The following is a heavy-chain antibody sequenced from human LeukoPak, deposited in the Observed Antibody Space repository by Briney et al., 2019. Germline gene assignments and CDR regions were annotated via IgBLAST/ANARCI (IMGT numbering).Heavy chain of an antibody. CDR2: ISWNSGSI. CDR1: GFTFDDYA. V-gene: IGHV3-9*01. CDR3: ARSLGSGSYVDY. Sequence: PGGSLRLSCAAPGFTFDDYAMQWVRQAPGKGLEWVSGISWNSGSIGYADSVKGRFTMSRDNGKNSLYLQMNSLRAEDTALYYCARSLGSGSYVDYWGQGTLVTVSS. J-gene: IGHJ4*02. D-gene: IGHD2-15*01.